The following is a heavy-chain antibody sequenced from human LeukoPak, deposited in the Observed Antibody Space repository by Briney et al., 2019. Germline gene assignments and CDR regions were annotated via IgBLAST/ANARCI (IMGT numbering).Heavy chain of an antibody. CDR1: GGSISSYY. CDR3: ARLFRMDLYYFDY. J-gene: IGHJ4*02. V-gene: IGHV4-59*08. D-gene: IGHD1-14*01. CDR2: IYYSGST. Sequence: PSETLSLTCTVSGGSISSYYWNWIRQPPGKGLEWIGYIYYSGSTDYNPSLKSRVTMSVDTSKNQFSLRLSSVTAADTAVYYCARLFRMDLYYFDYWGQGTLVTVSS.